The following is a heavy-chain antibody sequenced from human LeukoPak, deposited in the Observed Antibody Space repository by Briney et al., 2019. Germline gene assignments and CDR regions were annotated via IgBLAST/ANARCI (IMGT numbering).Heavy chain of an antibody. V-gene: IGHV4-31*03. CDR2: IYYSGST. CDR1: GGSISSGGYY. J-gene: IGHJ6*03. CDR3: AGGGYYYGSGRLSYYYCYMDV. Sequence: PSETLSLTCTVSGGSISSGGYYWSWIRQHPGKGLEWIGYIYYSGSTYYNPSLKRRVTISVDTSKNHFSLKLSAVTAAYSAASFCAGGGYYYGSGRLSYYYCYMDVWGKGTTVTVSS. D-gene: IGHD3-10*01.